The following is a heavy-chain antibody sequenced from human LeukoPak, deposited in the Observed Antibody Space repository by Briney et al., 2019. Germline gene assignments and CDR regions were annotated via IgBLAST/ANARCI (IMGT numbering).Heavy chain of an antibody. CDR1: GFSFSSYG. CDR3: AKDSAYSNYPIFDY. J-gene: IGHJ4*02. D-gene: IGHD4-11*01. V-gene: IGHV3-30*18. Sequence: GGSLRLSCAASGFSFSSYGTHWVRQAPGKGLEWVAIISYDGSNRYYADSVRGRFTISRDNSKNTLFLQMNSLRAEDTAVYYCAKDSAYSNYPIFDYWGQGTLVTVSS. CDR2: ISYDGSNR.